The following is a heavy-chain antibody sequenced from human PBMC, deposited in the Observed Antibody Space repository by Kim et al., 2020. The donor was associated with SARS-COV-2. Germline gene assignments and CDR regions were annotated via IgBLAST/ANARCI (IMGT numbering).Heavy chain of an antibody. CDR3: VTAGHESDWLPDS. V-gene: IGHV3-64D*09. D-gene: IGHD2-21*01. Sequence: GGSLRLSCSASEFDFSFYAMHWVRQAPGKGLEYVSGITNNGGSIHYANSVKGRFTISRDNSKNTLYLQMNSLRLEDTALYYCVTAGHESDWLPDSWG. CDR2: ITNNGGSI. CDR1: EFDFSFYA. J-gene: IGHJ5*01.